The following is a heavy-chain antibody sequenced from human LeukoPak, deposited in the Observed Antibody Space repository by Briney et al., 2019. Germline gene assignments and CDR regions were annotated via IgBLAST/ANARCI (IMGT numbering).Heavy chain of an antibody. CDR2: IQQDGSEK. CDR3: ARDYVGYGDRAYYYYYMDV. CDR1: GFTFSSYW. J-gene: IGHJ6*03. D-gene: IGHD4-17*01. V-gene: IGHV3-7*01. Sequence: SGGSLRLSCAASGFTFSSYWMSWVRQAPGKGLEWMANIQQDGSEKYYVASVKGRFTISRDNAKNSLYLQMNSLSDEDTAVYYCARDYVGYGDRAYYYYYMDVWGKGTTVTVSS.